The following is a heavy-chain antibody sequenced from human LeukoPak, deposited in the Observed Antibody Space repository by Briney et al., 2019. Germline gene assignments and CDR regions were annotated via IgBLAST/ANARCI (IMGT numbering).Heavy chain of an antibody. CDR2: IYYSGST. V-gene: IGHV4-59*01. Sequence: SETLSLTCTVSGGSISSYYWSWIRQPPGKGLEWIGYIYYSGSTNYNPSLKSRVTISVDTSKNQFSLKLSSVTAADTAVYYCARVGERGTHYGDLYYFDYWGREPWSPSPQ. D-gene: IGHD4-17*01. CDR3: ARVGERGTHYGDLYYFDY. CDR1: GGSISSYY. J-gene: IGHJ4*02.